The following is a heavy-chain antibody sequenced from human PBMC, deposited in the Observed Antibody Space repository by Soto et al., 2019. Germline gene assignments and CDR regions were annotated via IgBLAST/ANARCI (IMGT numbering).Heavy chain of an antibody. CDR1: GFTFSSYG. Sequence: QVQLVESGGGVVQPGRSLRLSCAASGFTFSSYGMHWVRQAPGKGLEWVAVISYDGSNKYYADSVKGRFTISRDNSKNTLYLQMNSLRAEDTAVYYCAKDRGVATIPYYYGMDVWGQGTTVTVSS. J-gene: IGHJ6*02. V-gene: IGHV3-30*18. D-gene: IGHD5-12*01. CDR3: AKDRGVATIPYYYGMDV. CDR2: ISYDGSNK.